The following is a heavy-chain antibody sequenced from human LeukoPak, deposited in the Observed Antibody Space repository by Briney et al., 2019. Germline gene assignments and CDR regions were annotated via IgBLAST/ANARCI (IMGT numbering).Heavy chain of an antibody. CDR1: GYTLTELS. J-gene: IGHJ4*02. Sequence: ASAKVSCKVSGYTLTELSMHWVRQAPGKGLEWMGGFDPEDGETIYAQKFQGRVTMTEDTSTDTAYMELSSLRSEDTAVYYCARDLSDGGYDLGFDYWGQGTLVTVSS. CDR2: FDPEDGET. V-gene: IGHV1-24*01. CDR3: ARDLSDGGYDLGFDY. D-gene: IGHD5-12*01.